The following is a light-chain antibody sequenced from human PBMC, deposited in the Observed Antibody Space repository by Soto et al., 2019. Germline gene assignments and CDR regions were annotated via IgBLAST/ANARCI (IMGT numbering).Light chain of an antibody. Sequence: QSALTQPASVSGSPGQSITISCTGTSSDVGGYNYVSWYQQHPGKAPKLMIYDVSHRPSGVSNRFSGSKSGNTASLTISGLQAEDEADYYCSSYISSSTLYVFGTGTRSPS. CDR2: DVS. J-gene: IGLJ1*01. CDR3: SSYISSSTLYV. CDR1: SSDVGGYNY. V-gene: IGLV2-14*03.